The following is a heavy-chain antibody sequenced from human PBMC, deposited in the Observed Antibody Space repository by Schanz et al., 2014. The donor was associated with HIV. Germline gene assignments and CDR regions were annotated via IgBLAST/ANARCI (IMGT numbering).Heavy chain of an antibody. CDR1: GFTFSSYG. J-gene: IGHJ6*02. Sequence: QVQLVESEGGVVQPGRSLRLSCAASGFTFSSYGMHWVRQAPGKGLEWEAVIWYDGTNKYYADSVKGRFTISRDNSKNTLYLQMKSLRAEDTAVYYCARGSDIVATSKYYYGMDVWGQGTTVTVSS. D-gene: IGHD5-12*01. CDR3: ARGSDIVATSKYYYGMDV. CDR2: IWYDGTNK. V-gene: IGHV3-33*01.